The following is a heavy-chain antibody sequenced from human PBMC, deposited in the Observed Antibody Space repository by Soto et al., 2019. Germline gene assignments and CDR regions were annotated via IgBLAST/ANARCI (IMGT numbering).Heavy chain of an antibody. CDR2: ITNKASGGKT. Sequence: EVHLVESGGDLVQPGRSLRLSCTTSGFIFGDYGLTWVRQAPGKGLEWVSSITNKASGGKTEYAASVKGRFTISRDDSKSTVYLQMSSLKTEDTGIYYCTRWEVDYAYFHYWGQGTLVTVSS. CDR1: GFIFGDYG. D-gene: IGHD1-26*01. V-gene: IGHV3-49*04. J-gene: IGHJ1*01. CDR3: TRWEVDYAYFHY.